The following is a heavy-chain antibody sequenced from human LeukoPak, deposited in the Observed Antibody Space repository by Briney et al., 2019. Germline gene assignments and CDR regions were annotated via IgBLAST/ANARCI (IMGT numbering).Heavy chain of an antibody. J-gene: IGHJ4*02. Sequence: SGGSLRLSCAASGFTFSSYSMNWVRQAPGKGLEWVSSISSSSSYIYYADSVKGRFTISRDNAKNSLYLQMNSLRAEDTAVYYCAKDPNYDYVDYFDYWGQGTLVTVSS. CDR1: GFTFSSYS. CDR3: AKDPNYDYVDYFDY. D-gene: IGHD3-16*01. CDR2: ISSSSSYI. V-gene: IGHV3-21*01.